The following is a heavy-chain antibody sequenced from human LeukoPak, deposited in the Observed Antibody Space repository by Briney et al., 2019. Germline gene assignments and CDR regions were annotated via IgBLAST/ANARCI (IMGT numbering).Heavy chain of an antibody. J-gene: IGHJ3*02. CDR3: ARDRSGWYKDAFDI. D-gene: IGHD6-19*01. CDR1: GFSFSSHG. CDR2: ISYDGRNK. Sequence: PGGSLRLSCAASGFSFSSHGMHWVRQGPGKGLEWEAFISYDGRNKYYGDSVKGRFTISRDNAKNTLYLQMNNLTVEDTALYCCARDRSGWYKDAFDIWGQGTMVTVSS. V-gene: IGHV3-30*03.